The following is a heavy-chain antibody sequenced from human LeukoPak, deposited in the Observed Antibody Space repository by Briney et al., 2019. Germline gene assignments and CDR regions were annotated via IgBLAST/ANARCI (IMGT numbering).Heavy chain of an antibody. J-gene: IGHJ3*02. CDR1: GFIFSSYA. D-gene: IGHD2-21*02. CDR2: IWYDGSNK. Sequence: GGSLRLSCAASGFIFSSYAMHWVRQAPGKGPEWVAIIWYDGSNKYYAESVEDRFTISRDNSKNTLYLQMNSLRAEDTAVYYCAKLSCGGDCYHDAFDIWGQGTMVTVSS. CDR3: AKLSCGGDCYHDAFDI. V-gene: IGHV3-33*06.